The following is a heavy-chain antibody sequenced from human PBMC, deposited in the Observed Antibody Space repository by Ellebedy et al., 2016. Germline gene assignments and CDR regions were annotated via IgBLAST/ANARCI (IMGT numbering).Heavy chain of an antibody. CDR1: GLNFDTFF. CDR3: RQGHYADY. V-gene: IGHV3-23*01. CDR2: INAGSDDT. Sequence: GESLKISXVASGLNFDTFFMSWVRQAPGKGLEWVSTINAGSDDTRFADSVKGSFTVSRDNPRNTVYLRMNNLRVEDTARYYCRQGHYADYWGQGTLVTVSS. J-gene: IGHJ4*02.